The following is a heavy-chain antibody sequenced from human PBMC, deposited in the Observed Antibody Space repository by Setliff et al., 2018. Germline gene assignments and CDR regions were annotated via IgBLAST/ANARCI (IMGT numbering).Heavy chain of an antibody. D-gene: IGHD5-12*01. V-gene: IGHV3-72*01. CDR3: GRTESGYVKY. CDR1: GFSFSDNY. J-gene: IGHJ4*02. CDR2: IRNKANSYTT. Sequence: LRLSCAASGFSFSDNYMSWIRQAPGKGLEWVAYIRNKANSYTTEYAASVKGRFTISRDVSVNSLYLQMNSLKTEDTAVYYCGRTESGYVKYWGQGTLVTVSS.